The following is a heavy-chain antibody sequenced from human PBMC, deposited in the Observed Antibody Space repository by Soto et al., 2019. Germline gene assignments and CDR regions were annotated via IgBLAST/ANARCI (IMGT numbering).Heavy chain of an antibody. CDR3: ASATTGTNHDAFDX. V-gene: IGHV4-31*03. J-gene: IGHJ3*02. D-gene: IGHD1-1*01. Sequence: SEALSLTCTVSGGSISSGGYYWSWIRQHPGKGLEFIGYIYYSGSTYDNPSLKSRVTISVDTSKNQFSLKLSSVTAADTAVYYCASATTGTNHDAFDXWGQGTMVTVS. CDR1: GGSISSGGYY. CDR2: IYYSGST.